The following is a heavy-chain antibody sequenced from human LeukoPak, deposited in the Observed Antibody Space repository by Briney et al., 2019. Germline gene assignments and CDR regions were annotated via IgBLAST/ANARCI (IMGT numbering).Heavy chain of an antibody. Sequence: PGRSLRLSCAASGFTFDDHAMHWVRQAPGKGLEWVSGISWNGGTIVYADSVKGRFTISRANAKNSLYLQMNSLRLEDTALYYCANSYTSIAATGSTDFDFWGQGILVTVSS. V-gene: IGHV3-9*01. J-gene: IGHJ4*02. D-gene: IGHD6-13*01. CDR2: ISWNGGTI. CDR3: ANSYTSIAATGSTDFDF. CDR1: GFTFDDHA.